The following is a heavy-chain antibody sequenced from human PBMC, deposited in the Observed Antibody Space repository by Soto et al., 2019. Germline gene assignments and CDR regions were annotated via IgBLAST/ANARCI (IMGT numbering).Heavy chain of an antibody. D-gene: IGHD6-19*01. J-gene: IGHJ4*02. CDR2: LYWGGDK. Sequence: QLTLKESGPTLVKPTQTLTLTCTFSGFSLSTTGVGVGWIRQPPGEAPECLGILYWGGDKRYSPSLESRLTITKDTSKNQLVLTMTDMNPADTATYFCARTSSGYASGWYSSRFDFWGQGTLVTVSS. V-gene: IGHV2-5*02. CDR1: GFSLSTTGVG. CDR3: ARTSSGYASGWYSSRFDF.